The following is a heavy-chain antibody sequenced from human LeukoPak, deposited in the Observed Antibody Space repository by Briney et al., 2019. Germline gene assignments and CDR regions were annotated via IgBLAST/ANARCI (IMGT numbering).Heavy chain of an antibody. Sequence: SETLSLTCAVSGGSITSHYWSWIRQAPGKGLEWIGYIYTLRSTNYNPSLKSRVTMSVDTSKKQFSLNLSSVTAVDTAVYYCAVYTNSGFDSWGQGTLVTVSS. CDR3: AVYTNSGFDS. V-gene: IGHV4-4*09. CDR1: GGSITSHY. D-gene: IGHD2-2*02. J-gene: IGHJ4*02. CDR2: IYTLRST.